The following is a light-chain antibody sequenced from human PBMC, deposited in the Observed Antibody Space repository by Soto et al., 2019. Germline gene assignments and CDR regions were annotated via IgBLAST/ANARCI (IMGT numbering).Light chain of an antibody. Sequence: DIHMTQSPSSLSASVGDRVTITCRASQSIDSYVNWYQQKSGQAPKLLIYAASSLRSEVPSRFSGTGSGTDFTLTITSLQPEDFASYHCQQSYSSPPTFGQGTKLEIK. CDR3: QQSYSSPPT. V-gene: IGKV1-39*01. CDR2: AAS. J-gene: IGKJ2*01. CDR1: QSIDSY.